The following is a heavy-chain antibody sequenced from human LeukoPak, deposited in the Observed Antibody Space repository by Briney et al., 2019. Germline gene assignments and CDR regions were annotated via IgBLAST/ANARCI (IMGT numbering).Heavy chain of an antibody. CDR2: XHPGNXNT. CDR1: GYRFISNY. V-gene: IGHV1-2*02. D-gene: IGHD2-21*02. Sequence: ASVKVSCKASGYRFISNYIQXXXXXXXXGXEWXGWXHPGNXNTRYAEKFQGRVTXXRDTSINTAYMDLSSLRSDDTAVYYCAREGSYCVGGDCYSFDFWGKGTLITVSS. J-gene: IGHJ4*02. CDR3: AREGSYCVGGDCYSFDF.